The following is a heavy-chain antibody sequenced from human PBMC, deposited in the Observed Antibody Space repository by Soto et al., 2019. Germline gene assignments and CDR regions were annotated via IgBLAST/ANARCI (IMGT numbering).Heavy chain of an antibody. Sequence: GSLRLSCAASGFTFSSYGMHWVRQAPGKGLEWVAVISYDGSNKYYADSVKGRFTISRDNSKNTLYLQMNSLRAEDTAVYYCAKDPNTEVWFDPWGQGTLVTVSS. CDR1: GFTFSSYG. V-gene: IGHV3-30*18. CDR3: AKDPNTEVWFDP. CDR2: ISYDGSNK. J-gene: IGHJ5*02.